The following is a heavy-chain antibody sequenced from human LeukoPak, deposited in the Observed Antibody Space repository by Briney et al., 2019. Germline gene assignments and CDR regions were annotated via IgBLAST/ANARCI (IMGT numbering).Heavy chain of an antibody. CDR3: ARNTESELVGWFDP. Sequence: ASVKVSCKASGYTFISYGISWVRQAPGQGLEWMGWISGYNGDTHYAQKLQGRVTMTTDTSTSTAYMELSSLRSEDTAVYYCARNTESELVGWFDPWGQGTLVTVSS. D-gene: IGHD1-1*01. CDR1: GYTFISYG. CDR2: ISGYNGDT. V-gene: IGHV1-18*01. J-gene: IGHJ5*02.